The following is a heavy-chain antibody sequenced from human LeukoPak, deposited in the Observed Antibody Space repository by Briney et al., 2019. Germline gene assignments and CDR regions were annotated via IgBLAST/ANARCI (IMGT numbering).Heavy chain of an antibody. V-gene: IGHV3-30*02. J-gene: IGHJ4*02. D-gene: IGHD3-22*01. CDR1: GFTFSSYG. Sequence: GGSLRLSCAASGFTFSSYGMHWVRQAPGKGLEWVAFIRYDGSNKYYADSVKGRFTISRDNSKNTLYLQMNSLRAEDTAVYYCARETYYYDSSGYSHFDYWGQGTLVTVSS. CDR2: IRYDGSNK. CDR3: ARETYYYDSSGYSHFDY.